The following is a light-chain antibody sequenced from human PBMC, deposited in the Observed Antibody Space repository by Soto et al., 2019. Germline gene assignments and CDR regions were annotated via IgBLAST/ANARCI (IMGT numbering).Light chain of an antibody. CDR3: HQYGSSPQT. Sequence: IAMTEAPTTLSVSLGDRATPPCRASQSVSSNLAWYQLKPGQAPRLLIYGASTRATGIPARFSGSGSGTEFTLTISSLQSEDFAVYYCHQYGSSPQTFGQGTKVDIK. CDR1: QSVSSN. V-gene: IGKV3-15*01. CDR2: GAS. J-gene: IGKJ1*01.